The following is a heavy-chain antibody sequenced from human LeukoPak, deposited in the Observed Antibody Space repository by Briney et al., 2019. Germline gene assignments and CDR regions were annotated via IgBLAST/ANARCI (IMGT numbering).Heavy chain of an antibody. J-gene: IGHJ4*02. CDR3: AKDLTTVTSQGDY. V-gene: IGHV3-30*02. Sequence: GGSLRLSCAASGFTFSSYGMHWVRQAPGKGLEWVAFIRYDESNKYYADSVKGRFTISRDNSKNTLYLQINSLRAEDTAVYYCAKDLTTVTSQGDYWGQGTLVTVSS. CDR1: GFTFSSYG. CDR2: IRYDESNK. D-gene: IGHD4-17*01.